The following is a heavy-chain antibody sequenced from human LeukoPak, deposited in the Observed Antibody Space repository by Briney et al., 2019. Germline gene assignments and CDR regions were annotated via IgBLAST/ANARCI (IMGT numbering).Heavy chain of an antibody. V-gene: IGHV1-2*02. CDR1: GYTFTGYY. J-gene: IGHJ3*02. CDR2: INPNSGGT. Sequence: ASVKVSCKASGYTFTGYYMHWVRQAPGQGLEWMGWINPNSGGTNYAQKFQGRVTMTRDTSISTAYMELSRLRSDDTAVYYCARERAYYYGSGSDIWGQGTMVTVSS. CDR3: ARERAYYYGSGSDI. D-gene: IGHD3-10*01.